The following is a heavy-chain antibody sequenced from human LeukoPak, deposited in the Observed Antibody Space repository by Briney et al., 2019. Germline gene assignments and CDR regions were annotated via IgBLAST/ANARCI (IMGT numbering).Heavy chain of an antibody. Sequence: ASVRVSCKASGYTFTSYYMHWVRQAPGQGLEWMGIINPSGGSTSYAQKFQGRVTMTRDTSTRTVYMELSSLRSEDTAVYYCAGAVAGTNWFDPWGQGTLVSVSS. V-gene: IGHV1-46*01. CDR1: GYTFTSYY. D-gene: IGHD6-19*01. CDR2: INPSGGST. CDR3: AGAVAGTNWFDP. J-gene: IGHJ5*02.